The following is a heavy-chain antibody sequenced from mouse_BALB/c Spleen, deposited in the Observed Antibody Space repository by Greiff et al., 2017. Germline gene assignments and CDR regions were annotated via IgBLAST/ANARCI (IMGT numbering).Heavy chain of an antibody. J-gene: IGHJ4*01. CDR1: GFTFSSYG. Sequence: EVQLVESGGGLVQPGGSLKLSCAASGFTFSSYGMSWVRQTPDKRLELVATINSNGGSTYYPDSVKGRFTISRDNPKNTLFLQMTSLRSEDTAMYYCARGRRGYYYAMDYWGQGTSVTVSS. CDR2: INSNGGST. V-gene: IGHV5-6-3*01. CDR3: ARGRRGYYYAMDY.